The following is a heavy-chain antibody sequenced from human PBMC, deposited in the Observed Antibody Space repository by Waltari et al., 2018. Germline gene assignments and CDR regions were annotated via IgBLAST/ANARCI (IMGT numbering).Heavy chain of an antibody. V-gene: IGHV3-30*02. D-gene: IGHD6-19*01. J-gene: IGHJ4*02. CDR1: GFTFSSYG. CDR2: IRYDGSNK. Sequence: QVQLVASGGGVVQPGGSLRLSCAASGFTFSSYGMHWVRQAPGKGLEWVAFIRYDGSNKYYADSVKGRFTISRDNSKNTLYLQMNSLRAEDTAVYYCAKDLPYSSGFFDYWGQGTLVTVSS. CDR3: AKDLPYSSGFFDY.